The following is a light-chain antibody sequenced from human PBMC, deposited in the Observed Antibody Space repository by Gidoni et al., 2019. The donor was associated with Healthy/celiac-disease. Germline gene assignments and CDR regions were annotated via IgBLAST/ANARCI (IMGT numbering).Light chain of an antibody. CDR3: QKYSSAPQT. J-gene: IGKJ2*01. CDR1: QGVSNY. Sequence: DIQMIQSPSALSASVGDRVTLTCRASQGVSNYLAWYQQKPGKVPRLLIYAASTRQSGIPARFSGSGSGTDFTLTISSLQPEDVAAYYCQKYSSAPQTFGQGTKLEIK. V-gene: IGKV1-27*01. CDR2: AAS.